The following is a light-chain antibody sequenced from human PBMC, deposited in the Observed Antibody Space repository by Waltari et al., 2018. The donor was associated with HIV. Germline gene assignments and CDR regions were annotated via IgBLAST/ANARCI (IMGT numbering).Light chain of an antibody. CDR3: AAWADVLSAWV. V-gene: IGLV1-47*01. CDR1: NPNVEITS. J-gene: IGLJ3*02. CDR2: AND. Sequence: QSAFTQPPSVSGTPGQRVTISRSGSNPNVEITSESWYQHLPGAAPQLLIFANDQGPLGVPDRFSGSKSGTSASLAISGLRSEDEADYYCAAWADVLSAWVFGGGTKLSVL.